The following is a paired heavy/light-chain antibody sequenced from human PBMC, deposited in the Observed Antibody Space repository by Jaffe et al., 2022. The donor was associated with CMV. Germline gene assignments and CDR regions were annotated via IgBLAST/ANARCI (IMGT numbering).Light chain of an antibody. CDR1: SSDIGYYNS. CDR2: EVT. J-gene: IGLJ2*01. CDR3: SSYAGNNNVI. Sequence: QSALAQPPSASGSPGHSVTISCTGTSSDIGYYNSVSWYQQHPGKAPKLMIYEVTKRPSGVPGRFSGSKSGNTASLTVSGLQAEDEAVYYCSSYAGNNNVIFGGGTKLTVL. V-gene: IGLV2-8*01.
Heavy chain of an antibody. Sequence: QLQLQESGPGLVKPSETLSLTCTVSGGSFSSGSFYWGWLRQPPGKGLEWIATTYYSESLYYNPSLKSRVTISVDTSKNQLSLRLTSVTAADTAIYYCATTPDLARYDYWGQGILVTVSS. CDR2: TYYSESL. CDR1: GGSFSSGSFY. J-gene: IGHJ4*02. CDR3: ATTPDLARYDY. D-gene: IGHD3-16*02. V-gene: IGHV4-39*01.